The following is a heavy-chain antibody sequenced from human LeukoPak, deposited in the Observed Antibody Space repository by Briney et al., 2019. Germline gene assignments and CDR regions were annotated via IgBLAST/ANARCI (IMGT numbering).Heavy chain of an antibody. J-gene: IGHJ4*02. CDR3: VRTRSSGWVDY. CDR2: IIGSGRDT. Sequence: GGSLRLSCAASGFTFSSYAMNWVRQAPGKRLEWVSSIIGSGRDTYYADSVKGRITISRDNAKNSLYLQMNSLRAEDTALYYCVRTRSSGWVDYWGQGTLVTVSS. D-gene: IGHD3-22*01. CDR1: GFTFSSYA. V-gene: IGHV3-23*01.